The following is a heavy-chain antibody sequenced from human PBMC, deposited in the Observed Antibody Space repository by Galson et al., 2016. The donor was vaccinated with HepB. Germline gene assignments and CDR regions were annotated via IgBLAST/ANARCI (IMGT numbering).Heavy chain of an antibody. D-gene: IGHD2-21*01. CDR3: AKVEGGEGADP. J-gene: IGHJ5*02. CDR1: GYTFINYG. Sequence: SVKVSCKASGYTFINYGITWMRQAPGQGLEWMGWISAYNGNTNYAQKYQGRVTMTRDTSTGTVYMELRSLRSDDTAVYYCAKVEGGEGADPWGQGTLVIVSS. CDR2: ISAYNGNT. V-gene: IGHV1-18*01.